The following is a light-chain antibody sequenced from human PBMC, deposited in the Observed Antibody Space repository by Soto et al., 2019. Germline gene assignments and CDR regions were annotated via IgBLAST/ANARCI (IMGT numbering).Light chain of an antibody. CDR2: EVR. V-gene: IGLV2-14*01. Sequence: QSALTQPASVSGSPGQSLTISCTGTSSDVGFYNYVSWYQQNPGKAPKLMIYEVRNRPSGVSNRFSGSKSGNTASLTISGLQAEDEADYYCSSFTNTDTLVFGTGTKVTVL. CDR3: SSFTNTDTLV. CDR1: SSDVGFYNY. J-gene: IGLJ1*01.